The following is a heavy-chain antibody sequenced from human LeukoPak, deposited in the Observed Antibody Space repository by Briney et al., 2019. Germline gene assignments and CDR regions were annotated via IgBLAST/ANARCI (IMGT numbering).Heavy chain of an antibody. CDR1: GFTFSDYY. CDR3: AKENERGTTVTTGFDC. D-gene: IGHD4-17*01. Sequence: GGSLRLSCAASGFTFSDYYMSWIRQAPGKGLEWLSYISSSGSTIYYADSVKGRFTISRDNSKNTLYLQMNSLRAEDTAVYYCAKENERGTTVTTGFDCWGQGTLVTVSS. CDR2: ISSSGSTI. V-gene: IGHV3-11*01. J-gene: IGHJ4*02.